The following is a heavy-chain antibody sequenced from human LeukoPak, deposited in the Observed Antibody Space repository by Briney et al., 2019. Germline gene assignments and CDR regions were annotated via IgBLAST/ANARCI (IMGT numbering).Heavy chain of an antibody. D-gene: IGHD3-10*01. Sequence: ASVKVSCKASGGTFSSYAISWVRQAPGQGLKWMGGIIPIFGTANYAQKFQGRVTITADESTSTAYMELSSLRSEDTAVYYCARGGFGELSKGYYYGMDVWGKGTTVTVSS. CDR2: IIPIFGTA. CDR3: ARGGFGELSKGYYYGMDV. J-gene: IGHJ6*04. V-gene: IGHV1-69*01. CDR1: GGTFSSYA.